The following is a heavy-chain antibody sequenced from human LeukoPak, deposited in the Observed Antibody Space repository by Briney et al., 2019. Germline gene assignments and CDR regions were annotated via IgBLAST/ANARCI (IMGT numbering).Heavy chain of an antibody. Sequence: GGSLRLSCAASAFTFNTYWMHWVRQVPGRGLEWVSAIRGSGGSTYYADSVKGRFTISRDNSKNMLYLQMNSLRAEDTAVYYCAKDRESSGYSPPGFWGQGTMVTVSS. CDR2: IRGSGGST. J-gene: IGHJ3*01. D-gene: IGHD3-22*01. CDR3: AKDRESSGYSPPGF. V-gene: IGHV3-23*01. CDR1: AFTFNTYW.